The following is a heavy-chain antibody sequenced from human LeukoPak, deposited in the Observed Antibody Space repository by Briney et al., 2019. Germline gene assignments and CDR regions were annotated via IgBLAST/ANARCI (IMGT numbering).Heavy chain of an antibody. CDR3: ARDHRYFDWLLYEESWFDP. CDR2: INPNSGGT. CDR1: GYTFTGYY. D-gene: IGHD3-9*01. Sequence: ASVKVSCKASGYTFTGYYMHWVRQAPGQGLEWMGWINPNSGGTNYAQKFQGRVTTTRDTSISTAYMELSRLRSDDTAVYYCARDHRYFDWLLYEESWFDPWGQGTLVTVSS. J-gene: IGHJ5*02. V-gene: IGHV1-2*02.